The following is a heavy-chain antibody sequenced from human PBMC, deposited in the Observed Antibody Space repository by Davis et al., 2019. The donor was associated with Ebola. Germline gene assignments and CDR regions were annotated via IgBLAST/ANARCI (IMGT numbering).Heavy chain of an antibody. Sequence: GESLKISCAASGFTFSSYDMHWVRQAPGKGLEWVAVISYDGSNKYYGESVKGRFTVSRDNSENMLYLQMSTLRAEDTAVYYCARHVNGDFWYFDLWGRGTRVTVSS. J-gene: IGHJ2*01. CDR3: ARHVNGDFWYFDL. V-gene: IGHV3-30*14. CDR1: GFTFSSYD. D-gene: IGHD4-17*01. CDR2: ISYDGSNK.